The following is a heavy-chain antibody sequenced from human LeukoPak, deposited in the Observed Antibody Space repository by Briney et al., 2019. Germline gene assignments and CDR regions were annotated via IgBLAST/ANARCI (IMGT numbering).Heavy chain of an antibody. CDR1: GGSISSYY. Sequence: SETLSLTCTVSGGSISSYYWSWIRQPPGKGLEWIGYIYYSRSTNYNPSLKSRVTISVDTSKNQFSLNLKSVTPEDTAVYYCARNLIPEQLVLNFWGQGTLVTVSS. J-gene: IGHJ4*02. CDR3: ARNLIPEQLVLNF. V-gene: IGHV4-59*01. CDR2: IYYSRST. D-gene: IGHD6-13*01.